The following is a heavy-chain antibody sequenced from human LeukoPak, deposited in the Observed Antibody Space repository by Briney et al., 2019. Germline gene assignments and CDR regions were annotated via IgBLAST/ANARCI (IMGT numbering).Heavy chain of an antibody. V-gene: IGHV3-23*01. CDR3: AKGGKWDVTPFDC. D-gene: IGHD1-26*01. CDR1: GFTFTSYS. CDR2: ISGGGGST. Sequence: GGSLRLSCAASGFTFTSYSMNWVRQAPGRGLEWVSTISGGGGSTYYADSVKGRFTISRDNSKNTLYLQVNSLRAEDTAVYYCAKGGKWDVTPFDCWGQGTLVTVSS. J-gene: IGHJ4*02.